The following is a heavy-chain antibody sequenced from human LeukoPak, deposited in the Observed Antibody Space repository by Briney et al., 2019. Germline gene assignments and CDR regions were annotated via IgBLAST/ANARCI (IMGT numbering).Heavy chain of an antibody. Sequence: ASVKVSCKASGYTFTSYAMNWVRQAPGQGLEWMGWITTYNGNTNYAQNFQGRVTMTTDTSTSTAYMELRSLRSDDTAMYYCARASFWRGLQLDAFDIWGQGTMVTVSS. V-gene: IGHV1-18*01. CDR2: ITTYNGNT. J-gene: IGHJ3*02. CDR3: ARASFWRGLQLDAFDI. CDR1: GYTFTSYA. D-gene: IGHD5-24*01.